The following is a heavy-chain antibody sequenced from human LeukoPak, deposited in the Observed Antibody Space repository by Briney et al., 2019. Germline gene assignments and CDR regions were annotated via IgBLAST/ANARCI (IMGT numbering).Heavy chain of an antibody. CDR2: IYYSGST. J-gene: IGHJ3*02. Sequence: PSETLSLTCTVSGGSISSSGYYWGWIRQPPGKGLEWIGSIYYSGSTYYNPSLKSRVTFSVDTSKNQFSLKLSSVTAADTAVYYCARRDRWGDAFDIWGQGTMDTVSS. CDR1: GGSISSSGYY. V-gene: IGHV4-39*01. D-gene: IGHD4-23*01. CDR3: ARRDRWGDAFDI.